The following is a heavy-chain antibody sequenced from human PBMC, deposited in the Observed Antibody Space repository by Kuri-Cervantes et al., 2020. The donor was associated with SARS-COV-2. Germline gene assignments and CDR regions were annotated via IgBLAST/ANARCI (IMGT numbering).Heavy chain of an antibody. V-gene: IGHV4-39*07. D-gene: IGHD1-7*01. CDR2: INHSGST. CDR3: ARGMELYIPRAFDI. J-gene: IGHJ3*02. Sequence: GSLRLSCTVSGGSISSGGYYWSWIRQPPGKGLEWIGEINHSGSTNYNPSLKSRVTISVDTSKNQFSLKLSSVTAADTAVYYCARGMELYIPRAFDIWGQGTMVTVSS. CDR1: GGSISSGGYY.